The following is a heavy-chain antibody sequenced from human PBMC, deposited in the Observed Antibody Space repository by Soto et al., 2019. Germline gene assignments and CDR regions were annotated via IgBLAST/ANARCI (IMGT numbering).Heavy chain of an antibody. D-gene: IGHD2-15*01. J-gene: IGHJ6*02. CDR1: GGSVSSGSYY. CDR2: IYYSGST. CDR3: AREGCSGCSCYSSYYYGMDV. Sequence: PSETLSLTCTVSGGSVSSGSYYWSWIRQPPGKGLEWIGYIYYSGSTNYNPSLKSRVTISVDTSKNQFSLKLSSVTVADTAVYCCAREGCSGCSCYSSYYYGMDVWGQGTTVTVSS. V-gene: IGHV4-61*01.